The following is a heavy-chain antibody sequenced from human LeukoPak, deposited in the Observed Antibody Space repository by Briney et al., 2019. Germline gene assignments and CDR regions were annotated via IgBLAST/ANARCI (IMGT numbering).Heavy chain of an antibody. J-gene: IGHJ4*02. V-gene: IGHV3-11*01. CDR2: ISSSGSTI. D-gene: IGHD3-22*01. Sequence: GGSLRLSCAASGFTFSDYYMSWIRQAPGKGLEWVSYISSSGSTIYYADSVKGRFTISRDNAKNSLYLQMNSLRAEDTAVYYCARVGESYYDSSGYTNYFDYWGQGTLVTVSS. CDR1: GFTFSDYY. CDR3: ARVGESYYDSSGYTNYFDY.